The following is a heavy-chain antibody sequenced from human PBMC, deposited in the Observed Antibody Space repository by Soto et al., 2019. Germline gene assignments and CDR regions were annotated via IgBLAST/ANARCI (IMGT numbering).Heavy chain of an antibody. D-gene: IGHD6-13*01. J-gene: IGHJ5*02. Sequence: PSETLSLTCAVYGGSFSTYYWSWTRQSPGKGLEWIGEINHSGSTNYNPSLKSRVTISVDTSKNQFSLNLSSVTAADAAVYYCATSPKSIAAADSGPNWFDPWGQGTLVTVSS. CDR3: ATSPKSIAAADSGPNWFDP. CDR1: GGSFSTYY. CDR2: INHSGST. V-gene: IGHV4-34*01.